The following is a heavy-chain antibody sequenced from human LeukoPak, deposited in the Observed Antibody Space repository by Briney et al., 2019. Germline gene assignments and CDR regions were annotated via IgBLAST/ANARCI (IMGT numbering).Heavy chain of an antibody. J-gene: IGHJ4*02. CDR3: ARQAFYDSSGFFDY. Sequence: SQTLSLTCTVSSGSISSGDYYWSWIRQHPGKGLEWIGYIHYSGSTYYNPSLTSRVTISVDTSKNQFSLKVSSVTAADTAVYHCARQAFYDSSGFFDYWGQGTLVTVSS. CDR2: IHYSGST. V-gene: IGHV4-30-4*01. D-gene: IGHD3-22*01. CDR1: SGSISSGDYY.